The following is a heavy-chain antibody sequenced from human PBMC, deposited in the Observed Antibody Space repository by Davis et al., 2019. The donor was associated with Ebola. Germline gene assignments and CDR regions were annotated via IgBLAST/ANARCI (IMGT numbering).Heavy chain of an antibody. CDR2: IYSSGIT. J-gene: IGHJ4*02. V-gene: IGHV4-59*01. CDR1: GVSIKNNY. D-gene: IGHD2-15*01. Sequence: SETLSLTSSVSGVSIKNNYFSWIRQSPGKGLEWIGYIYSSGITNYNPSLKSRVTISIDTSESQLSLKVSSVTAAATAVYYCAREDASSTSADYWGQGILVTVSS. CDR3: AREDASSTSADY.